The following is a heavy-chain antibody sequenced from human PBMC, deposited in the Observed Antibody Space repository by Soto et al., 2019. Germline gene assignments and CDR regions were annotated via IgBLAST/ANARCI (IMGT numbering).Heavy chain of an antibody. CDR3: ARDYDILTGYSCFDY. V-gene: IGHV1-18*01. Sequence: GASVKVSCKASGYTFTSYGISWVRQAPGQGLEWMGWISAYNGNTNCAQKLQGRVTMTTDTSTSTAYMELRSLRSDDTAVYYCARDYDILTGYSCFDYWGQGTLVTVSS. CDR1: GYTFTSYG. J-gene: IGHJ4*02. D-gene: IGHD3-9*01. CDR2: ISAYNGNT.